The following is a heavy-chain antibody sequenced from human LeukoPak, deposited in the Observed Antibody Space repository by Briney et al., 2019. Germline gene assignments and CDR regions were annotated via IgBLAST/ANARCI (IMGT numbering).Heavy chain of an antibody. CDR2: IYTSGST. CDR3: ARDGLNTMVRGKIHYYYMDV. Sequence: SETLSLTCTVSGVSISSYYWSWIRQPAEKGLEWIGRIYTSGSTHYDPSLKSRVTISVDTSKNQFSLKLSSVTAADTAVYYCARDGLNTMVRGKIHYYYMDVWGKGTTVTISS. D-gene: IGHD3-10*01. J-gene: IGHJ6*03. CDR1: GVSISSYY. V-gene: IGHV4-4*07.